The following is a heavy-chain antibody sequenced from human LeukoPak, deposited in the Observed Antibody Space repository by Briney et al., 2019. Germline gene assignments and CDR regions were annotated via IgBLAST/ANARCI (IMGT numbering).Heavy chain of an antibody. Sequence: PSETLSLTCTVSGGSISSSSYYWGWIRQPPGKGLEWIGSIYYSGSTYYNPSLKSRVTISVDTSKNQFSLKLSSETASDTAVYYCARHGHTYCVPDYWGQGTLVTVSS. D-gene: IGHD2-21*01. V-gene: IGHV4-39*01. CDR2: IYYSGST. CDR3: ARHGHTYCVPDY. J-gene: IGHJ4*02. CDR1: GGSISSSSYY.